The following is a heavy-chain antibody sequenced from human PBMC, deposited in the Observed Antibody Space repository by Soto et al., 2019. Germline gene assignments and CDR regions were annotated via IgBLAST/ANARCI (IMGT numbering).Heavy chain of an antibody. Sequence: GASVKVSCKASGYTFTSYGISWVRQAPGQGLEWMGWISAYNGNTNYAQKLQGRFTISRDNAKNSVSLQMNSLRDEDTAVYYCAREETAWPLAYGLDVWGQGTTVTVSS. J-gene: IGHJ6*02. D-gene: IGHD2-21*02. CDR3: AREETAWPLAYGLDV. CDR2: ISAYNGNT. CDR1: GYTFTSYG. V-gene: IGHV1-18*04.